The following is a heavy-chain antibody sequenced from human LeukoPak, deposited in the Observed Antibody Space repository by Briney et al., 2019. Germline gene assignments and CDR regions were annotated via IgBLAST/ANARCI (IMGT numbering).Heavy chain of an antibody. CDR2: INHSGST. J-gene: IGHJ3*02. Sequence: PSETLSLTCAVYGGSFSGYYWSWIRQPPGKGLEWIGEINHSGSTNYNPSLKSRVTISVDTSKNQFSLKLSSVTAADTAVYYCARIAMVRGVRSKAFDIWGQGTMVTVSS. CDR3: ARIAMVRGVRSKAFDI. CDR1: GGSFSGYY. V-gene: IGHV4-34*01. D-gene: IGHD3-10*01.